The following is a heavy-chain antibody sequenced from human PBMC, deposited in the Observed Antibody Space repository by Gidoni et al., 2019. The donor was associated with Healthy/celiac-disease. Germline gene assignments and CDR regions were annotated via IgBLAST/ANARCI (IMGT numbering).Heavy chain of an antibody. CDR3: ARDLQYSSSSKYYYYGMDV. D-gene: IGHD6-6*01. CDR1: GFTFSSYA. V-gene: IGHV3-30-3*01. CDR2: ISYDGSNK. Sequence: QVQLVESGGGVVQPGWSLSLSCAASGFTFSSYAIHWVRQAPGKGLEWVAVISYDGSNKYYADSVKGRFTISRDNSKNTLYLQMNSLRAEDTAVYYCARDLQYSSSSKYYYYGMDVWGQGTTVTVSS. J-gene: IGHJ6*02.